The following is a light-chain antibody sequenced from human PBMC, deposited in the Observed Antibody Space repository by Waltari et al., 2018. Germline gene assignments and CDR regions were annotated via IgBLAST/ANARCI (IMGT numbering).Light chain of an antibody. Sequence: DIVLTQSPGTLSLSPGEGATLSCRASQSVSSNYFAWYQQKPGQAPRLLIYGASFRATGIPDRFSGSGSGTDFSLIISRLEPEDFVVYYCQQYSSSPRTFGQGTKVEIK. CDR1: QSVSSNY. CDR3: QQYSSSPRT. V-gene: IGKV3-20*01. J-gene: IGKJ1*01. CDR2: GAS.